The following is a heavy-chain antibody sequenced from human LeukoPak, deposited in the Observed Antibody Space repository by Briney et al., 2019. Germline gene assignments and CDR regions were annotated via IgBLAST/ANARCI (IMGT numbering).Heavy chain of an antibody. V-gene: IGHV3-23*01. CDR3: AKSSKDGYNFPDP. CDR2: ISGSGGST. CDR1: GFTFSNYA. Sequence: GGSLRLSCAASGFTFSNYAMTWVRQAPGKGLEWVSTISGSGGSTYCADSVKGRFTISRDNSKTTLYLQMNSLRAEDTAVYYCAKSSKDGYNFPDPWGQGTLVTVSS. J-gene: IGHJ5*02. D-gene: IGHD5-24*01.